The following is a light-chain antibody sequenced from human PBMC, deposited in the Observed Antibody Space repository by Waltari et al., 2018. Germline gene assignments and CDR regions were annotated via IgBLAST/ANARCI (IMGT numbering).Light chain of an antibody. J-gene: IGKJ1*01. CDR3: QKYVNLPAT. CDR2: DAS. Sequence: SGRASQSVGRSLAWYQKKPGQAPRLLIYDASSRATAIPDRFSGSGSGTDFSLTISRLEPEDFAVYYCQKYVNLPATFGQGTTVEIK. V-gene: IGKV3-20*01. CDR1: QSVGRS.